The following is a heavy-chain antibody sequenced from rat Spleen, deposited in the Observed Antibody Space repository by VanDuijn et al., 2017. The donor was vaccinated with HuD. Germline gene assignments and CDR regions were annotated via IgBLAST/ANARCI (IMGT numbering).Heavy chain of an antibody. CDR1: GFTFSDYN. V-gene: IGHV5-7*01. CDR2: ISYDGSST. D-gene: IGHD5-1*01. Sequence: EVQLVESGGGLVQPGRSLKLSCAASGFTFSDYNMAWVRQAPKKGLEWVATISYDGSSTYYRDSVKGRFTISRDNAKSTLYLQMDSLRSEDTATYYCAGLGDYFDYWGQGVMVTVSS. CDR3: AGLGDYFDY. J-gene: IGHJ2*01.